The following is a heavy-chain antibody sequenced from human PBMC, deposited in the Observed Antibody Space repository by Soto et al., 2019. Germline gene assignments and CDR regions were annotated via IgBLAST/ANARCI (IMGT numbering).Heavy chain of an antibody. J-gene: IGHJ4*02. CDR1: VFTFSSYW. CDR2: IKQDGSEK. D-gene: IGHD4-17*01. CDR3: ARADYGGNSPTHFDY. Sequence: PWGSLRLSCSASVFTFSSYWMSWFRQAPGKGLEWVANIKQDGSEKYYVDSVKGRFTISRDNAKNSLYLQMNSLRAEDTAVYYCARADYGGNSPTHFDYWGQGTLVTVSS. V-gene: IGHV3-7*03.